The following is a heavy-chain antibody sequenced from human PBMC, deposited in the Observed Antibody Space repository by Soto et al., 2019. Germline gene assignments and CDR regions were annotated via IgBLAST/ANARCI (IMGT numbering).Heavy chain of an antibody. CDR1: GYTFTSYD. V-gene: IGHV1-8*01. Sequence: ASVKVSCKASGYTFTSYDINWVRQATGQGLEWMGWMNPNSGNTGYAQKFQGRVTMTRNTSISTAYMELSSLRSEDTAVYYCARGLLSDSGYDLGYWGQGTLVTVSS. J-gene: IGHJ4*02. CDR2: MNPNSGNT. CDR3: ARGLLSDSGYDLGY. D-gene: IGHD5-12*01.